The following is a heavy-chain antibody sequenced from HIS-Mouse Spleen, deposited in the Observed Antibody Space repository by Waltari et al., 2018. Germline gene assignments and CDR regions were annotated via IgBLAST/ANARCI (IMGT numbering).Heavy chain of an antibody. D-gene: IGHD7-27*01. J-gene: IGHJ4*02. CDR1: GFTFSSYW. CDR3: ARDGGTGDFDY. CDR2: IKQDGSEK. Sequence: EVQLVESGGGLVQPGGSLRLSCAASGFTFSSYWMSWVRQAPGKGREWVANIKQDGSEKYYVDSVKGRFTISRDNAKNSLYLQMNSLRAEDTAVYYCARDGGTGDFDYWGQGTLVTVSS. V-gene: IGHV3-7*01.